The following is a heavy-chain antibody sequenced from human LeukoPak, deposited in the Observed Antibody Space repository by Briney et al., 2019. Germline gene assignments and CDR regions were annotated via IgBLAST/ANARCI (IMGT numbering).Heavy chain of an antibody. J-gene: IGHJ4*02. Sequence: EASVKVSCKASGYTFTGYYMHWVRQAPGQGLEWMGWINPNSGGTNYAQKFQGRVTMTRETSISTAYMELSRLNSDDTAVYYCARDFSASCFFWGQGNLVTVSS. V-gene: IGHV1-2*02. CDR2: INPNSGGT. D-gene: IGHD2-2*01. CDR3: ARDFSASCFF. CDR1: GYTFTGYY.